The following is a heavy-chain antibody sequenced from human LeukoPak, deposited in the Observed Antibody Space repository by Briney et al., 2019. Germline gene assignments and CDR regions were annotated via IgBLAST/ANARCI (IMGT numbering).Heavy chain of an antibody. D-gene: IGHD3-10*01. V-gene: IGHV3-30*01. CDR3: ARDSTYYYASGSSGPHYFDY. Sequence: GGSLRLSCAASGFTFSNYAMHWVRQAPGKGLEWVAVISNVETNTYYADSVKGRFTISRDNSKNTPYLQLNSLRAEDTSVYYCARDSTYYYASGSSGPHYFDYWGQGTLVTVSS. CDR2: ISNVETNT. CDR1: GFTFSNYA. J-gene: IGHJ4*02.